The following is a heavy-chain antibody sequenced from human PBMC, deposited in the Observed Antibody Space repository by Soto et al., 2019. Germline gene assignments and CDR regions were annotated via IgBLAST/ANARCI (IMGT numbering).Heavy chain of an antibody. D-gene: IGHD3-10*01. V-gene: IGHV1-8*01. CDR1: GYTFTSYD. CDR2: MNPNSGNT. CDR3: ARGVRGVSSPLYYYYYGMDG. J-gene: IGHJ6*02. Sequence: ASVKGSCKASGYTFTSYDITWERQATGQGLEWMGWMNPNSGNTGYAQKFQGRVTMARNTSISTAYMELSSLRSEDTAVYYCARGVRGVSSPLYYYYYGMDGWGQGTTVTVS.